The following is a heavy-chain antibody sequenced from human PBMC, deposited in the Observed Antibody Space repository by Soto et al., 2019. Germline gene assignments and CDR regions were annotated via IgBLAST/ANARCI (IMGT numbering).Heavy chain of an antibody. CDR3: ARVSDYGGNFIFDY. CDR2: ISAYNGNT. D-gene: IGHD4-17*01. J-gene: IGHJ4*02. CDR1: GYTFTSYG. Sequence: ASVKVSCKASGYTFTSYGISWVRQAPGQRLEWMGWISAYNGNTNYAQKLQGRVTMTTDTSTSTAYMELRSPRSDDTAVYYCARVSDYGGNFIFDYWGQGTLVTVSS. V-gene: IGHV1-18*01.